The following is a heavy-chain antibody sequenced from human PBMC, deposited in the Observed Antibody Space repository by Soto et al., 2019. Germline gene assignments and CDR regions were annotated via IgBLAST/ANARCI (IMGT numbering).Heavy chain of an antibody. V-gene: IGHV4-34*01. Sequence: PSETWSLTCAVYGGSFSGYYWSWIRQPPGKGLEWIGEINHSGSTNYNPSLKSRVTISVDTSKNQFSLKLSSVTAADTAVYYCAKHYGMDVWGQGTTVTVSS. J-gene: IGHJ6*02. CDR3: AKHYGMDV. CDR1: GGSFSGYY. CDR2: INHSGST.